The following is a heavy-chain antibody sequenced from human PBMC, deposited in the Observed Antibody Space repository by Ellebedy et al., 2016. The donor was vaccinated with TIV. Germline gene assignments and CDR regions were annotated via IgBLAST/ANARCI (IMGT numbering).Heavy chain of an antibody. Sequence: GGSLRLXXAASGFTFSTYWMSWVRQAPGKGLEWVANIKQDGSEKHYVDSVKGRFTTSRDNAKSSLYLQMNSLRLEDTALYYCSSHVDTSMTHWGQGTLVTVSS. CDR2: IKQDGSEK. CDR3: SSHVDTSMTH. D-gene: IGHD5-18*01. J-gene: IGHJ4*02. CDR1: GFTFSTYW. V-gene: IGHV3-7*01.